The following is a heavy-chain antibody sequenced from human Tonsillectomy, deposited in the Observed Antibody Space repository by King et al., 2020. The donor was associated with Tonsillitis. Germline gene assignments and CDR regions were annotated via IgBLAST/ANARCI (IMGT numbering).Heavy chain of an antibody. CDR2: ISYDGSNK. CDR1: GFTFSTYG. Sequence: VQLVESGGGVVQPGRSLRLSCAASGFTFSTYGMHWVRQAPGKGLEWVAVISYDGSNKYYADSVKGRFTISRDNSKNTLHLQMNSLRAEDTAMYYCANHFDSGDFGGASGGWYFNYWGQGTLVTVSS. J-gene: IGHJ4*02. D-gene: IGHD4-17*01. CDR3: ANHFDSGDFGGASGGWYFNY. V-gene: IGHV3-30*18.